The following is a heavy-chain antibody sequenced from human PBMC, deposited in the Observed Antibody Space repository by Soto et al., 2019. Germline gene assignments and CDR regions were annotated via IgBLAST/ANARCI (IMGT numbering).Heavy chain of an antibody. V-gene: IGHV4-30-4*01. CDR2: IYYSGST. Sequence: QVQLQESGPGLVKSSQTLSLTCTVSGGSISSGDYYWSWIRQPPGKGLEWIGYIYYSGSTYYNPSLKSRVTISVDTSKNQFSLKLSSVTAADTAVYYCARDSGDSSGYEPYYYYGMDVWGQGTTVTVSS. CDR3: ARDSGDSSGYEPYYYYGMDV. CDR1: GGSISSGDYY. J-gene: IGHJ6*02. D-gene: IGHD3-22*01.